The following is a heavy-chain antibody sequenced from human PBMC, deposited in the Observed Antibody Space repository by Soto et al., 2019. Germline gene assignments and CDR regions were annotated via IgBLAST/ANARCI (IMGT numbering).Heavy chain of an antibody. CDR1: GFTFSSYA. J-gene: IGHJ4*02. CDR3: AKTFYSGSYGRYYFDY. Sequence: PGGSLRLSCAASGFTFSSYAMSWVRQAPGKGLEWVSAISGSGGSTYYADSVKGRFTISRDNSKNTLYLQMNSLRAEDTAVYYCAKTFYSGSYGRYYFDYWGQGTLVTVSS. D-gene: IGHD1-26*01. CDR2: ISGSGGST. V-gene: IGHV3-23*01.